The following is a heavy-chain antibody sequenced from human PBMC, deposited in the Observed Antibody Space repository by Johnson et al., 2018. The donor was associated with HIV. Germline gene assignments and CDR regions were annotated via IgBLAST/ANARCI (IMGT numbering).Heavy chain of an antibody. CDR1: GFTFSSYW. J-gene: IGHJ3*01. Sequence: EVQLVESGGGLVTPGGSLRLSCAASGFTFSSYWMTWVRQAPGKGLEWVANIKNDGSEKYYVDSVKGRFTISRDNAKNSLYLQMNSLRAEDTALYYCAGATSAFDFWCQRTRGTVSS. V-gene: IGHV3-7*03. D-gene: IGHD1-26*01. CDR3: AGATSAFDF. CDR2: IKNDGSEK.